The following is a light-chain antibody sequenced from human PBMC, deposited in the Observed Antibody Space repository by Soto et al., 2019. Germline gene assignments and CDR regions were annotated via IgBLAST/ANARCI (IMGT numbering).Light chain of an antibody. V-gene: IGKV1-5*01. Sequence: STMTASVGDRVTITCRASQSIDRWLAWYQQKPGKAPKLLMYDASSLQRGVPSRFSGSGSGTEFTLTISSLQPDDYGSYYCQQYKGLPAFGRGTKV. CDR3: QQYKGLPA. J-gene: IGKJ4*01. CDR1: QSIDRW. CDR2: DAS.